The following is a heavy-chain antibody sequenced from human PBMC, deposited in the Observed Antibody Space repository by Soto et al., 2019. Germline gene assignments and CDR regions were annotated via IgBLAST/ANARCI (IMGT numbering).Heavy chain of an antibody. CDR1: GFIFHNYA. CDR2: VTASGGGT. Sequence: RRLSCAASGFIFHNYAMTWVRQAPGKGLEWVSTVTASGGGTFYANSVKGRFTISRDNSRNTLHLQMSSLRVEDTALYYCAKALVTDLTAKFGYWGQGTLVTVSS. J-gene: IGHJ4*02. CDR3: AKALVTDLTAKFGY. V-gene: IGHV3-23*01. D-gene: IGHD5-18*01.